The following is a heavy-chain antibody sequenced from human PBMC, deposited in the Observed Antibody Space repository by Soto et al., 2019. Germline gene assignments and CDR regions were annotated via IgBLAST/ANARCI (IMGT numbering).Heavy chain of an antibody. Sequence: GGSLRLSCAASGFTFSDYYMSWIRQAPGKGLEWVSYISSSSSYTNYADSVKGRFTISRDNAKNSLYLQMNSLGAEDTAVYYCARLSRALPNSSGYYYYFDYWGQGTLVTVSS. D-gene: IGHD3-22*01. CDR1: GFTFSDYY. CDR3: ARLSRALPNSSGYYYYFDY. J-gene: IGHJ4*02. CDR2: ISSSSSYT. V-gene: IGHV3-11*06.